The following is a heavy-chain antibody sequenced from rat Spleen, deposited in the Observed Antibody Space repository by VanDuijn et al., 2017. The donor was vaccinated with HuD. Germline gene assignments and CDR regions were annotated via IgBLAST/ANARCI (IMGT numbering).Heavy chain of an antibody. CDR2: ITNTGGST. CDR3: TRGFDY. J-gene: IGHJ2*01. CDR1: GFTLSNSG. V-gene: IGHV5-19*01. Sequence: EVQLVESGGGLVQPGRSLKLSCAASGFTLSNSGMHWIRQAPGKGLEWVASITNTGGSTYYPDSVKGRFTISRDNAKSTLYLQMNSLRSEDTATYYCTRGFDYWGQGVMVTVSS.